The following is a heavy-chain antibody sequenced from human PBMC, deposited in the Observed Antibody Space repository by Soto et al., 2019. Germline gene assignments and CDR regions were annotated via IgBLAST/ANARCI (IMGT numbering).Heavy chain of an antibody. CDR1: GFIFSNHA. D-gene: IGHD3-16*02. J-gene: IGHJ4*02. CDR2: IAYDGSSQ. Sequence: QVQLVDSGGGMVQPGTSLRLSCAASGFIFSNHAMHWVRQAPGKGLEWVAGIAYDGSSQYYADSVRGRFTISRDNSRNTLYLQMSSLRVEDTAVYYCVGELSSRRLDYWGQGTLVTVSS. V-gene: IGHV3-30-3*01. CDR3: VGELSSRRLDY.